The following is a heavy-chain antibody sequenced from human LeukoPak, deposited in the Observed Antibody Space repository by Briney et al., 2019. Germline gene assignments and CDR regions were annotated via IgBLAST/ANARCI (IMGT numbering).Heavy chain of an antibody. Sequence: SVKVSCKASGGTFSSYAISWVRQAPGQGLEWMGGIIPIFGTANYAQKFQGRVTITADESTSTAYMELSSLRSEDTAVYYCARDEGIAARPSFFDYWGQGTLVTVSS. J-gene: IGHJ4*02. CDR3: ARDEGIAARPSFFDY. CDR1: GGTFSSYA. CDR2: IIPIFGTA. D-gene: IGHD6-6*01. V-gene: IGHV1-69*13.